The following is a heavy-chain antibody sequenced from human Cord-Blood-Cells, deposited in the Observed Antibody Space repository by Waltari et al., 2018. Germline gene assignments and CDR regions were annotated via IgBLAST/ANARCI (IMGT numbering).Heavy chain of an antibody. V-gene: IGHV1-2*02. J-gene: IGHJ6*02. CDR3: HLPLASYYYYGMDV. Sequence: QVQLVQSGAEVKKPGASVKVSCKASGYTFTGYYMHWVRQAPGQGLEWMRWINPNRGGTNEAKKFQGRVTMTRDTSISTAYMGLSRLRSDDTAVYYCHLPLASYYYYGMDVWGQGTTVTVSS. CDR2: INPNRGGT. CDR1: GYTFTGYY.